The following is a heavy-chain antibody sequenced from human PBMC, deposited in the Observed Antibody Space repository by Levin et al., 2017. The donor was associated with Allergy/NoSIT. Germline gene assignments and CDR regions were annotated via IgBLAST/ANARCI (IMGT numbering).Heavy chain of an antibody. D-gene: IGHD4-17*01. J-gene: IGHJ4*02. V-gene: IGHV4-39*01. CDR2: IYYSGST. CDR1: GGSISSSSYY. Sequence: KPSETLSLTCTVSGGSISSSSYYWGWIRQPPGKGLEWIGSIYYSGSTYYNPSLKSRVTISVDTSKNQFSLKLSSVTAADTAVYYCARHRPYYGDYPFFDYWGQGTLVTVSS. CDR3: ARHRPYYGDYPFFDY.